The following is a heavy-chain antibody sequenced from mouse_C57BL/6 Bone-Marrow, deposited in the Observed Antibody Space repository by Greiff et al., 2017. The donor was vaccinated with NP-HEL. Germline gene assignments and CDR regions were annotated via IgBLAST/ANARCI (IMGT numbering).Heavy chain of an antibody. CDR3: ARPRNWDLAY. Sequence: EVQRVESGGGLVKPGGSLKLSCAASGFTFSDYGMHWVRQAPEKGLAWVAYISSGSSPIYYADTVKGRFPISRDNAKNTLFLQMTSLRSEDTAMYYCARPRNWDLAYWGQGTLVTVSA. CDR2: ISSGSSPI. D-gene: IGHD4-1*01. CDR1: GFTFSDYG. J-gene: IGHJ3*01. V-gene: IGHV5-17*01.